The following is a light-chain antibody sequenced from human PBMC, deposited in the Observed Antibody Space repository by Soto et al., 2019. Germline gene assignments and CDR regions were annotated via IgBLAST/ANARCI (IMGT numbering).Light chain of an antibody. Sequence: DIVMTQSPLSLSVTPGQPASISCRSSQSLLAGNGYNYLVWYLQKPGQSPQLLVYLGSNRASGVPDRFSGSVSGTDFTLKISRVEAEDVGVYYCMQALQTPLTFGGGTKVEIK. CDR1: QSLLAGNGYNY. CDR3: MQALQTPLT. CDR2: LGS. V-gene: IGKV2-28*01. J-gene: IGKJ4*01.